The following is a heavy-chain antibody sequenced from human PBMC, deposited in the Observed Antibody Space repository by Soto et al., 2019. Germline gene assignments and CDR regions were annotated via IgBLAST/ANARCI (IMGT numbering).Heavy chain of an antibody. V-gene: IGHV1-69*02. CDR2: IIPILGIA. J-gene: IGHJ4*02. D-gene: IGHD6-13*01. CDR3: AKKPNSSSWYPMYYFDY. CDR1: GGTFSSYT. Sequence: SVKVSCKASGGTFSSYTISWVRQAPGQGLEWMGRIIPILGIANYAQKFQGRVTITADKSTSTAYMELSSLRSEDTAVYYCAKKPNSSSWYPMYYFDYWGQGTLVPVSS.